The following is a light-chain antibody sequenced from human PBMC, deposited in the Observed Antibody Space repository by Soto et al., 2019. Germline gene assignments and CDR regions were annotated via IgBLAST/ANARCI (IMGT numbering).Light chain of an antibody. CDR2: SNN. J-gene: IGLJ2*01. V-gene: IGLV1-44*01. CDR3: AAWDDSLNGVV. CDR1: SSNIGSNT. Sequence: QSVLTQPPSASGTPGQRVTISCSGSSSNIGSNTVNWYQQLPGTAPKLLIYSNNQRPSGVPDRFSGSNSKSGTSASLAISGLQSEDEADYYCAAWDDSLNGVVFGGGTKLTVL.